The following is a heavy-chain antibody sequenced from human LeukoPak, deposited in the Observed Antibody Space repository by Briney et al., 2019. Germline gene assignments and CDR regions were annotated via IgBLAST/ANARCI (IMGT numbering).Heavy chain of an antibody. V-gene: IGHV4-4*07. CDR2: LHTSGSS. CDR3: ARASPSGGYMDV. CDR1: GGSISGYY. J-gene: IGHJ6*03. D-gene: IGHD3-10*01. Sequence: PSETLSLTCTVSGGSISGYYWSWIRQPAGKGLQWIGRLHTSGSSSYNPSLKSRVTISVDKSKNQFSLKLSSVTAADTALYYCARASPSGGYMDVWGKGTTVIVSS.